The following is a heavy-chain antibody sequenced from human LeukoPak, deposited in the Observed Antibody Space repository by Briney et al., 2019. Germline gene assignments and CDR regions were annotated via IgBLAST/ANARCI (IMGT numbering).Heavy chain of an antibody. D-gene: IGHD3-3*01. V-gene: IGHV3-33*08. Sequence: PGGSLRLSCAASGFTFSSYWMNWARQAPGKGLEWVAVIWYDGSNKYYADSVKGRFTISRDNSKNTLYLQMNSLRAEDTAVYYCAREKSGAGFLYYYYGMDVWGQGTTVTVSS. J-gene: IGHJ6*02. CDR2: IWYDGSNK. CDR1: GFTFSSYW. CDR3: AREKSGAGFLYYYYGMDV.